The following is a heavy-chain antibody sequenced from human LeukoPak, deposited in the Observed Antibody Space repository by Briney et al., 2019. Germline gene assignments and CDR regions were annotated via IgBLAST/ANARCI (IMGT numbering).Heavy chain of an antibody. V-gene: IGHV1-8*01. J-gene: IGHJ6*03. CDR1: GYTFTSYD. CDR2: MNPNSGNT. CDR3: ARTYVTHYYYYYYMDV. D-gene: IGHD3-16*01. Sequence: ASVKVSCKASGYTFTSYDINWVRQAPGQGLEWMGWMNPNSGNTGYAQKFQGRVTMTRHTSISTAYMELSSLRSEDTAVYYCARTYVTHYYYYYYMDVWGKGTTVTVSS.